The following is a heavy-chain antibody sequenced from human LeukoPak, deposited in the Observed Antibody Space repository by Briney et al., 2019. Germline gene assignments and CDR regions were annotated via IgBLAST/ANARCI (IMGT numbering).Heavy chain of an antibody. D-gene: IGHD3-3*01. CDR2: IIPIFGTA. V-gene: IGHV1-69*01. CDR3: ARSDLYDFWSGYPFDY. CDR1: GGTFSSYA. Sequence: SVYVSCKASGGTFSSYAISWVRPAPGQGLGWVGGIIPIFGTANYAQKFQGRVTITADESTSTAYMELSSLRSEDTAVYYCARSDLYDFWSGYPFDYWGQGTLVTVSS. J-gene: IGHJ4*02.